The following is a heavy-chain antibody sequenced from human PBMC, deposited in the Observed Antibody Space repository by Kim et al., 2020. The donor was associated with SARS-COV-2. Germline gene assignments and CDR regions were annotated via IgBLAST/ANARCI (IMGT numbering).Heavy chain of an antibody. CDR1: GFTFSSYE. CDR2: ISSSGSTI. V-gene: IGHV3-48*03. Sequence: GGSLRLSCAASGFTFSSYEMNWVRQAPGKGLEWVSYISSSGSTIYYADSVKGRFTISRDNAKNSLYLQMNSLRAEDTAVYYCARDRNIVLMVYAVEDAFDIWGQGTMVTVSS. CDR3: ARDRNIVLMVYAVEDAFDI. D-gene: IGHD2-8*01. J-gene: IGHJ3*02.